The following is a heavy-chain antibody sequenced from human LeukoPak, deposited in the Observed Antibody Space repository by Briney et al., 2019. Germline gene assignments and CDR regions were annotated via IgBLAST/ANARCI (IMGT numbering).Heavy chain of an antibody. Sequence: GGSLRLACAASGLTFSSYAMSWVRQAPGKGLEWVSTISGSGGSTYYADSVKGRFTISRDNSKNTLHLQMNSLRAEDTAVYYCAKGYYGSGTPYYGMDVWGQGTTVTVPS. CDR3: AKGYYGSGTPYYGMDV. V-gene: IGHV3-23*01. J-gene: IGHJ6*02. CDR2: ISGSGGST. D-gene: IGHD3-10*01. CDR1: GLTFSSYA.